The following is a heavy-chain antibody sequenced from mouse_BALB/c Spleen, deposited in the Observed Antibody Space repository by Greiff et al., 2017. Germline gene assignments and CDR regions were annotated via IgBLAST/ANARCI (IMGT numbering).Heavy chain of an antibody. Sequence: EVQLVESGPSLVKPSQTLSLTCSVTGDSITSGYWNWIRKFPGNKLEYMGYISYSGSTYYNPSLKSRISITRDTSKNQYYLQLNSVTTEDTATYYCARGGTYRSTLYAMDYWGQGTSVTVSS. J-gene: IGHJ4*01. CDR2: ISYSGST. CDR1: GDSITSGY. D-gene: IGHD1-1*01. CDR3: ARGGTYRSTLYAMDY. V-gene: IGHV3-8*02.